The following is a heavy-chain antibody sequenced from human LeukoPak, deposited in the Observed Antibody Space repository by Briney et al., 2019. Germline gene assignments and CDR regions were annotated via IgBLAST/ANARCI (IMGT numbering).Heavy chain of an antibody. Sequence: PGGSLRLSCAASGFTFSTYWMSWVRQAPGKGLEWVSGISYSGGSTYYADSVKGRFTISRDNSKNTLFLQVNSLRAEDTAIYYCAKVALNHYVWGSDRSPLGYWGQGTLVTVSS. CDR2: ISYSGGST. V-gene: IGHV3-23*01. J-gene: IGHJ4*02. CDR3: AKVALNHYVWGSDRSPLGY. D-gene: IGHD3-16*02. CDR1: GFTFSTYW.